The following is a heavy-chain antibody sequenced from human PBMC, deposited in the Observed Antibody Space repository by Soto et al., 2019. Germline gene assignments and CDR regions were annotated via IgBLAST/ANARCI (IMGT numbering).Heavy chain of an antibody. CDR1: GGTFSTDS. CDR3: AREIDGYYGMDV. V-gene: IGHV1-69*12. Sequence: QVQLVQSGAEVKKPGSSVKVSCKASGGTFSTDSISWVRQAPGQGLEWMGGNITMFGTANNAQKFQGRVTITADESTSTAYMELSSLRSEDTAVYFCAREIDGYYGMDVWGQGTTVTVAS. CDR2: NITMFGTA. J-gene: IGHJ6*02.